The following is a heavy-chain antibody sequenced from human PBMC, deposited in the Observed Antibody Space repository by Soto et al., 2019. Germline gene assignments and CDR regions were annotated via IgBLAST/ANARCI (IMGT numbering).Heavy chain of an antibody. J-gene: IGHJ4*02. Sequence: QITLKESGPTLVKPTQTLTLTCTFSGFSLTTDRVGVGWIRQPPGEALEWLAVIYWDDSKTYRPSLESRLTITKETSKTQVALTMTNMDSLDTATYYCAPAYGGRSLYWGQGTLVTVSS. D-gene: IGHD1-26*01. CDR2: IYWDDSK. V-gene: IGHV2-5*02. CDR1: GFSLTTDRVG. CDR3: APAYGGRSLY.